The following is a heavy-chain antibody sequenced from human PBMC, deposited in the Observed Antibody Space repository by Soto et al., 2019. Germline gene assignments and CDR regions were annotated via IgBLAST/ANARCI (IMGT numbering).Heavy chain of an antibody. CDR2: ISGSGGST. CDR1: GFTFSSYA. Sequence: GGSLRLSCAASGFTFSSYAMSWVRQAPGKGLEWVSAISGSGGSTYYADSVKGRFTISRDNSKNTLYLQMNSLRAEDTAVYYCAKDRDSSSSRIGYYFDYWGQGTLVTVSS. D-gene: IGHD6-13*01. J-gene: IGHJ4*02. CDR3: AKDRDSSSSRIGYYFDY. V-gene: IGHV3-23*01.